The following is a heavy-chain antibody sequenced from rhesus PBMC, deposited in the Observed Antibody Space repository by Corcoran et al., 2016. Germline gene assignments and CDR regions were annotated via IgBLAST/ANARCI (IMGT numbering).Heavy chain of an antibody. CDR2: IKHTAYDGTT. J-gene: IGHJ3*01. Sequence: EVQLVESGGGLVQPGGSLRLSCAASGFTFSNYWMSWVRQAPGKVLEWVGFIKHTAYDGTTAYVESVKGRFNISIDDSKNTLYLQMNSLKTEDTAVYYCTRVNSGSYYYAFDFGGQGLRVTVSS. CDR1: GFTFSNYW. V-gene: IGHV3S11*01. D-gene: IGHD3-16*01. CDR3: TRVNSGSYYYAFDF.